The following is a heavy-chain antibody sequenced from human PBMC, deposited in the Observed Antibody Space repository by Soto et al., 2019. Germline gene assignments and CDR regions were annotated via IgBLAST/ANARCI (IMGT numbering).Heavy chain of an antibody. Sequence: PGGSLRLSCAASGFTFSSYGMHWVRQAPGKGLEWVAVIWYDGSNKYYADSVKGRFTISRDNSKNTLYLQMNSLRAEDTAVYYCARGRPDVEMATIRGPLVYPIPGFLLDYWGQGTLVTVSS. V-gene: IGHV3-33*01. CDR2: IWYDGSNK. D-gene: IGHD5-12*01. J-gene: IGHJ4*02. CDR1: GFTFSSYG. CDR3: ARGRPDVEMATIRGPLVYPIPGFLLDY.